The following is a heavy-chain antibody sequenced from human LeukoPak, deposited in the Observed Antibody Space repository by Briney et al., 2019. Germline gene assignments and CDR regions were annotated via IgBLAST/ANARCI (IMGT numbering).Heavy chain of an antibody. CDR2: IYHSGST. V-gene: IGHV4-38-2*02. J-gene: IGHJ4*02. CDR1: GYSISSGYY. Sequence: SETLSLTCAVSGYSISSGYYWGWIRQPPGKGLEWIGSIYHSGSTYYNPSLKSRVTISVDTSKDQFSLKLSSVTAADTAVYYCARDQLLSYYFDYWGQGTLVTVSS. D-gene: IGHD2-2*01. CDR3: ARDQLLSYYFDY.